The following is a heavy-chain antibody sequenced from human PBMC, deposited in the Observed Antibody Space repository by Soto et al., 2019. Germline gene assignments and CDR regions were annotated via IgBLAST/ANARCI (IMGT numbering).Heavy chain of an antibody. V-gene: IGHV3-23*01. CDR1: GFTFSSYA. CDR2: ISGSGGST. D-gene: IGHD2-15*01. CDR3: AKVGAIAVSTIDY. Sequence: GGSLRLSCAASGFTFSSYAMSWVRQAPGKGLEWVSAISGSGGSTYYADSVKGRFIISRDNSKNTLHLQMNSLRAEDTAVYYCAKVGAIAVSTIDYWGQGTLVTVSS. J-gene: IGHJ4*02.